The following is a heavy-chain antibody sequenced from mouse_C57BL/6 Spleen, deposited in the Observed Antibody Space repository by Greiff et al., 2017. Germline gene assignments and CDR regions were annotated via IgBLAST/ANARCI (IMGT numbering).Heavy chain of an antibody. V-gene: IGHV1-4*01. D-gene: IGHD2-4*01. CDR3: ARVYDYDAGGYFDY. Sequence: VQGVESGAELARPGASVKMSCKASGYTFTSYTMHWVKQRPGQGLEWIGYINPSSGYTKYNQKFKDKATLTADKSSSTAYMQLSSLTSEDSAVYYCARVYDYDAGGYFDYWGQGTTLTVSS. J-gene: IGHJ2*01. CDR1: GYTFTSYT. CDR2: INPSSGYT.